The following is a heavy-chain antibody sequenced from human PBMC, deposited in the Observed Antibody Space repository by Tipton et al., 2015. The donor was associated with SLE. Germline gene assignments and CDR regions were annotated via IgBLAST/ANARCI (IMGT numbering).Heavy chain of an antibody. CDR1: GGSISSSSYY. CDR3: ARDMRGGLFFDY. D-gene: IGHD2-15*01. CDR2: IYYSGTT. V-gene: IGHV4-30-4*01. Sequence: TLSLTCTVSGGSISSSSYYWSWIRQPPGKGLEWIGYIYYSGTTYYHPSLKSRVTISLDKSKNHFSLRLTSVTAADTAVYYCARDMRGGLFFDYWGQGTLVTVSS. J-gene: IGHJ4*02.